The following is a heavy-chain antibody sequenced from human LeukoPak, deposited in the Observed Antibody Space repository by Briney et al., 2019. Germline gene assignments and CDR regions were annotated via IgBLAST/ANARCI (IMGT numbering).Heavy chain of an antibody. CDR1: GFTFSSYS. Sequence: GGSLRLSCAASGFTFSSYSMNWVRQAPGKGLEWVSSISSSSSYIYYADSVKGRFTISRDNAKNSLYLRMNSLRAEDTAVYYCARNGFGAFNIWGQGTMVTVSS. CDR3: ARNGFGAFNI. CDR2: ISSSSSYI. J-gene: IGHJ3*02. D-gene: IGHD1-1*01. V-gene: IGHV3-21*01.